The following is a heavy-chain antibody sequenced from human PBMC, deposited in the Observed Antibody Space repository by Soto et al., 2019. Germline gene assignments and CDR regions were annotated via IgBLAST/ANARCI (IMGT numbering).Heavy chain of an antibody. D-gene: IGHD3-22*01. V-gene: IGHV4-59*01. Sequence: QVQLQESGPGLVKPSETLSLTCTVSGGSISSYYWSWIRQPPGKGLEWIGYIYYSGSTNYNPSLKSRVTISVDTSKNQFSLKLSSVTAADTVVYYCASIKSRYYDSSGYYEGVVAYFDLWGRGTLVTVSS. CDR2: IYYSGST. CDR1: GGSISSYY. J-gene: IGHJ2*01. CDR3: ASIKSRYYDSSGYYEGVVAYFDL.